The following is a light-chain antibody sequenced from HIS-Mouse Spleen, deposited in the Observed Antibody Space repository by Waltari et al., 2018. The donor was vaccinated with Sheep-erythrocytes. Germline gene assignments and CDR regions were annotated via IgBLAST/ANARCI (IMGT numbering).Light chain of an antibody. CDR2: EVS. J-gene: IGLJ3*02. CDR1: SSDVGGYNY. V-gene: IGLV2-8*01. Sequence: QSALTQPPSASGSPGRSVTISCTGTSSDVGGYNYVSWYQQHPGKAPKLMIYEVSRRPSGVPDRFSGSKSGDTASQTGPGLQAEDEADYYCSSYAGSNNWVFGGGTKLTVL. CDR3: SSYAGSNNWV.